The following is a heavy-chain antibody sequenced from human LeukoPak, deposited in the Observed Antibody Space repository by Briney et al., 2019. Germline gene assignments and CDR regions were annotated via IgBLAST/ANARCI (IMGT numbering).Heavy chain of an antibody. D-gene: IGHD3-22*01. Sequence: GGSLRLSCAASGFTFSDYYMSWIRQAPGKGLEWVSYISSSGSTIYYADSVKGRFTISRDNAKNSLYLQMNSLGAEDTAVYYCALPYYDSTLGYFQHWGQGTLVTVSS. CDR1: GFTFSDYY. V-gene: IGHV3-11*04. J-gene: IGHJ1*01. CDR2: ISSSGSTI. CDR3: ALPYYDSTLGYFQH.